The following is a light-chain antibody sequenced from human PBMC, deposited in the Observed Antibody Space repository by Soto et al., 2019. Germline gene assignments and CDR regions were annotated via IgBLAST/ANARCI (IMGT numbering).Light chain of an antibody. CDR3: QQYGS. Sequence: EIALTQSPGTLSLSPGERATLSCRASPSVSGSNLAWYQQKPGQAPRLVIYGASSRATGIPDRFSGSGSGTDFTLTISRLEPEDFAVYYGQQYGSFGQGTKVEIK. CDR1: PSVSGSN. CDR2: GAS. V-gene: IGKV3-20*01. J-gene: IGKJ1*01.